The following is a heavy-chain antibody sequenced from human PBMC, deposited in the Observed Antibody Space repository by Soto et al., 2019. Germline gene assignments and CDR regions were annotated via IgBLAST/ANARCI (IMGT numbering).Heavy chain of an antibody. CDR2: ISSDEKIK. CDR1: GFIFSNFG. D-gene: IGHD6-6*01. J-gene: IGHJ4*02. V-gene: IGHV3-33*01. Sequence: GGSMRLSCVASGFIFSNFGMHWVRQAPGKGLEWVAVISSDEKIKQYADSVRGRFAISRDNSKNTLYLQMTSLRAEDTAIYYCARGLRSVLDYWGQGTLVTVSS. CDR3: ARGLRSVLDY.